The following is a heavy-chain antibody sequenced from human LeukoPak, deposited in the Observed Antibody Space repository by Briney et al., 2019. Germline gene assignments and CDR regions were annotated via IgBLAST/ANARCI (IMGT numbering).Heavy chain of an antibody. V-gene: IGHV3-74*01. CDR3: AKPPTNYGDYRYYFDY. CDR2: INSDGSST. J-gene: IGHJ4*02. D-gene: IGHD4-17*01. CDR1: GFTFSSYW. Sequence: GGSLRLSCAASGFTFSSYWMHWVRQAPGKGLVWVSRINSDGSSTSYADSVKGRFTISRDNAKNTLYLQMNSLRAEDTAVYYCAKPPTNYGDYRYYFDYWGQGTLVTVSS.